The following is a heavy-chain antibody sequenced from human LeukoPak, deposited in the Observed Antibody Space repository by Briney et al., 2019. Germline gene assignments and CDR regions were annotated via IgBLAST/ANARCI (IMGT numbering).Heavy chain of an antibody. CDR2: ISSGSSSI. Sequence: PGGSLRLSCAASGFSFSSYTMAWVRQGPGKGLEWVSSISSGSSSIYYADSLKGRFTISRDNAKNSLYLQMNSLRDEDTAVYYCTKESVTYLDYWGQGTLVTVSS. J-gene: IGHJ4*02. CDR1: GFSFSSYT. D-gene: IGHD2-21*02. CDR3: TKESVTYLDY. V-gene: IGHV3-21*01.